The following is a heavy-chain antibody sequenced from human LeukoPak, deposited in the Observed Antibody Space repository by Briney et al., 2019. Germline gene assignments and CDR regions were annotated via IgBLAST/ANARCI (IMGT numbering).Heavy chain of an antibody. Sequence: VKVSCKASGGTFSSYAISWVRQAPGQGLEWMGRIIPILGIANYAQKFQGRVTITADKSTSTAYMELSSLRSEDTAVYYCARADTMVRGVMLDIWGQGTMVTVS. V-gene: IGHV1-69*10. J-gene: IGHJ3*02. D-gene: IGHD3-10*01. CDR1: GGTFSSYA. CDR3: ARADTMVRGVMLDI. CDR2: IIPILGIA.